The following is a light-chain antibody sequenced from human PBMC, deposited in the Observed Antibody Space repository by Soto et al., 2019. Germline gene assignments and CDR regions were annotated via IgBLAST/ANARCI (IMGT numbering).Light chain of an antibody. CDR2: EVN. V-gene: IGLV2-8*01. J-gene: IGLJ2*01. Sequence: QSALTQPPSASGSPGQSVTISCTGTSSDVGAYNYVSWYQQHPGKAPRLMIYEVNKRPSGVPDRFSGSKSGNRASLTVSGLQADDEADYYCASYAGSDTVLFGGGTKLTVL. CDR3: ASYAGSDTVL. CDR1: SSDVGAYNY.